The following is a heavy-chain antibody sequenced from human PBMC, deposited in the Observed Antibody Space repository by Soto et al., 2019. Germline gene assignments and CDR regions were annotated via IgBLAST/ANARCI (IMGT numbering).Heavy chain of an antibody. D-gene: IGHD4-17*01. CDR1: GFTFTSSA. V-gene: IGHV1-58*01. J-gene: IGHJ6*02. CDR2: IVVGSGNT. CDR3: AARTVTSPSYYYGMDV. Sequence: QMQLVQSGPEVKKPGTSVKVSGKASGFTFTSSAVQWVRQARGQRLEWIGWIVVGSGNTNYAQKFQERVTITRDMSTSTAYMELSSLRSEDTAVYYCAARTVTSPSYYYGMDVWGQGTTVTVSS.